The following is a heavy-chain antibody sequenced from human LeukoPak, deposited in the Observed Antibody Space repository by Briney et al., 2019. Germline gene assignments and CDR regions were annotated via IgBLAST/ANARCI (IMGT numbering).Heavy chain of an antibody. CDR3: AREVYDSSGAADY. D-gene: IGHD3-22*01. CDR2: INPNSGDT. J-gene: IGHJ4*02. Sequence: ASVKVSCKASGYTFTGYYMHWVRQAPGQGLEWMGWINPNSGDTNYAQEFQGRVTMTRDTSISTAYMELSRLRSDDTAVYYCAREVYDSSGAADYWGQGTLVTVSS. V-gene: IGHV1-2*02. CDR1: GYTFTGYY.